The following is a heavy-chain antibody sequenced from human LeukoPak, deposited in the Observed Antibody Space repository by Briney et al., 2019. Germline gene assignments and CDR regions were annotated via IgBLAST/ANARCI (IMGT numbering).Heavy chain of an antibody. CDR2: IISSGGST. V-gene: IGHV3-23*01. CDR1: GFAFSTYA. D-gene: IGHD2-8*01. J-gene: IGHJ4*02. CDR3: AKAGCTNIVCYLNS. Sequence: GGSLRLSCAASGFAFSTYAMSWVRQAPGKGLEWVSGIISSGGSTYYADSVKGRFTISRDNSKNTLYLQMNSLRAEDTAIYYCAKAGCTNIVCYLNSWGQGPLVTVSS.